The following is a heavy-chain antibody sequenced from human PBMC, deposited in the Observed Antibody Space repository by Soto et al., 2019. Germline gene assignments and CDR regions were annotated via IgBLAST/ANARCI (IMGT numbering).Heavy chain of an antibody. CDR3: ARESSIVGATSESWFDP. Sequence: ASVKVSCKASGYTFTSYAMHWVRQAPGQRLEWMGWINAGNGNTKYSQKFQGRVTITRDTSASTAYTELSSLRSEDTAVYYCARESSIVGATSESWFDPWGQGTLVTVSS. V-gene: IGHV1-3*01. J-gene: IGHJ5*02. CDR1: GYTFTSYA. CDR2: INAGNGNT. D-gene: IGHD1-26*01.